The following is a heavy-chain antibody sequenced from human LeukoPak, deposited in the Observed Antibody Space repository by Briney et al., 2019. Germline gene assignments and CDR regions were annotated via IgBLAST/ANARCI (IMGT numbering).Heavy chain of an antibody. CDR3: ARHDFVTIFGVVNNYFDY. CDR1: GVSISSSSYY. Sequence: PSETLSLTCTVSGVSISSSSYYWGWIRQPPGKGLEWIGSIYYSGSTYYNPSLKSRVTISVDTSKNQFSLKLSSVTAADTAVYYCARHDFVTIFGVVNNYFDYWGQGTLVTVSS. CDR2: IYYSGST. D-gene: IGHD3-3*01. V-gene: IGHV4-39*01. J-gene: IGHJ4*02.